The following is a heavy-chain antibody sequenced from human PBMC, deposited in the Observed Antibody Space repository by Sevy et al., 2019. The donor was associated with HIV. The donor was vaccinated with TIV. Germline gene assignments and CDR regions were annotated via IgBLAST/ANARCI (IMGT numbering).Heavy chain of an antibody. D-gene: IGHD4-17*01. J-gene: IGHJ4*02. CDR3: ARDPVLTVTTYFDY. V-gene: IGHV1-2*02. CDR2: INPNSGGT. Sequence: ASVKVSCKASGYTFTGYYMHWVRQAPGQGLEWMGWINPNSGGTNYAQKFRGRVTMTRDTSISTAYMELSRLRSDDTAVYYCARDPVLTVTTYFDYWGQGTLVTVSS. CDR1: GYTFTGYY.